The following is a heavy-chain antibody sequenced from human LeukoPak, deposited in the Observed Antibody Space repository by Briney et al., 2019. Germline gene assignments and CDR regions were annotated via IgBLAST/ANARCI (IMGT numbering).Heavy chain of an antibody. J-gene: IGHJ4*02. CDR1: GFTFSSYS. Sequence: GGSLRLSCAASGFTFSSYSMNWVRQAPGKGLEWVSSISSSSSYIYYADSVKGRFTISRDNAKNSLYLQMNSLRAEDTAVYYCARRPLYCGGDCYILDYWGQGTLVTVSS. CDR2: ISSSSSYI. V-gene: IGHV3-21*01. CDR3: ARRPLYCGGDCYILDY. D-gene: IGHD2-21*02.